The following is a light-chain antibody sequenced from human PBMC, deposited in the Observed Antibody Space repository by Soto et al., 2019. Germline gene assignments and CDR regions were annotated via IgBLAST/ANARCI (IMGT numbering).Light chain of an antibody. V-gene: IGLV1-36*01. J-gene: IGLJ1*01. CDR2: YDD. CDR1: SSNIGNNA. Sequence: QSVLTQPPSVSEAPRQRVTISCSGSSSNIGNNAVNWYQQLPGKAPKLLIYYDDLLPSGVSDRFSGSKSGTSASLAISGLQSEDEADYYCAAWDDSLGSGVFGNGTKVTVL. CDR3: AAWDDSLGSGV.